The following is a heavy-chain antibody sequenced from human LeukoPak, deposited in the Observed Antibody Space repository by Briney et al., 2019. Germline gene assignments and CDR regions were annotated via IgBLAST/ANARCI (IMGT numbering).Heavy chain of an antibody. CDR2: INPNSGGT. D-gene: IGHD6-19*01. Sequence: SVTVSYKASGYTFTGYYMHWVRQAPGQGLEWMGWINPNSGGTNYAQKFQGRVTMTRDTSISTAYMELSRLRSDDTAVYYCARDADQWLVGYFDYWGQGTLVTVSS. J-gene: IGHJ4*02. CDR1: GYTFTGYY. V-gene: IGHV1-2*02. CDR3: ARDADQWLVGYFDY.